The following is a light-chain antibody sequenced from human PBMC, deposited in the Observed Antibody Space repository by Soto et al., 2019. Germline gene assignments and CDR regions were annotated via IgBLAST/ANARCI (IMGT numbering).Light chain of an antibody. Sequence: IVLKDSPGTLSLSQGERAPLCCRASQSVSSSYLARYQQNPGQAPRLLIYGTSSRATGIPDRFSRSGSGTDFPLPISRLEPADFAVYYCQQYGSSRTFGQGTMVDI. J-gene: IGKJ1*01. CDR2: GTS. CDR3: QQYGSSRT. V-gene: IGKV3-20*01. CDR1: QSVSSSY.